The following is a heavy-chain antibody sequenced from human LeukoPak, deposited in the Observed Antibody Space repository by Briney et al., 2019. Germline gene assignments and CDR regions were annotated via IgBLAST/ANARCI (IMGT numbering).Heavy chain of an antibody. J-gene: IGHJ4*02. CDR2: ISGSGGST. D-gene: IGHD3-22*01. CDR1: GFTFSSYA. Sequence: GGSLRLSCAASGFTFSSYAMSWVRQAPGKGLEWVSAISGSGGSTYYADSVKGRFTISRDNSKNTLYLQMNSLRAEDTAVYYCAKQGYDSSGYYYRPAYYFDYWGQGTLVTVSS. V-gene: IGHV3-23*01. CDR3: AKQGYDSSGYYYRPAYYFDY.